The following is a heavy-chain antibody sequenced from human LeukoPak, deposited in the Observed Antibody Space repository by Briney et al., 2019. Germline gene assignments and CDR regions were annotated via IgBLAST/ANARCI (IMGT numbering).Heavy chain of an antibody. CDR3: ARAYYDSSGYSNSTFDY. V-gene: IGHV4-34*01. CDR2: INHSGST. D-gene: IGHD3-22*01. Sequence: SETLSLTCAVYGGSFSGYYWSWIRQPPGKGLEWIGEINHSGSTNYNPSLKSRVTISVDTSKNQFSLKLSSVTAADTAVYYCARAYYDSSGYSNSTFDYWGQGNLVSVSS. J-gene: IGHJ4*02. CDR1: GGSFSGYY.